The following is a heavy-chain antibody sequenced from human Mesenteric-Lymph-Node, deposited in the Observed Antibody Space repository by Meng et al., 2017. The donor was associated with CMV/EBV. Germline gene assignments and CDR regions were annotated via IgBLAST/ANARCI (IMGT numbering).Heavy chain of an antibody. Sequence: GESLKISCAASGFTFSSYAMSWVRQAPGKGLEWVSAISGSGGSTYYADSVKGRFTISRDNSKNTLYLQMNSLRAEDTAVYYCARDQLISYCSSTSCSAGYWGQGTLVTVSS. CDR3: ARDQLISYCSSTSCSAGY. J-gene: IGHJ4*02. CDR2: ISGSGGST. CDR1: GFTFSSYA. V-gene: IGHV3-23*01. D-gene: IGHD2-2*01.